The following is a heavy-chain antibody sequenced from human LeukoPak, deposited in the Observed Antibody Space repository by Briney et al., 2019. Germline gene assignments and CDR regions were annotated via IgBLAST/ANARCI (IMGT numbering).Heavy chain of an antibody. Sequence: ASVKVSCKASGYAFTSYGISWVRQAPGQGLEWMGWISAYNGNTNYAQKLQGRVTMTTDTSTSKAYMELRSLRSDDTAVYYCARDEVAVAGTESDYWGQGTLVTVSS. CDR3: ARDEVAVAGTESDY. D-gene: IGHD6-19*01. CDR2: ISAYNGNT. V-gene: IGHV1-18*04. J-gene: IGHJ4*02. CDR1: GYAFTSYG.